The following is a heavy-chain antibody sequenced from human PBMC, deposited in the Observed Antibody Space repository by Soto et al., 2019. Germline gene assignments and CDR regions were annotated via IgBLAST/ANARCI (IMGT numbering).Heavy chain of an antibody. CDR1: GFTVSSNY. CDR3: ASTVTTLPMYYYYYGMDV. V-gene: IGHV3-53*04. CDR2: IYSGGST. D-gene: IGHD4-17*01. Sequence: GGSLRLSCAASGFTVSSNYMSWVRQAPGKGLEWVSVIYSGGSTYYADSVKGRFTISRHNSKNTPYLQMNSLRAEDTAVYYCASTVTTLPMYYYYYGMDVWGQGTTVTVSS. J-gene: IGHJ6*02.